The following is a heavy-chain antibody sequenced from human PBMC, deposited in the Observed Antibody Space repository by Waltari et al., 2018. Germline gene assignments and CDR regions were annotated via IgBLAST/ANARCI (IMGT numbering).Heavy chain of an antibody. Sequence: QVQLVQSGAEVKKPGCSVEVSLKASGGTFSCYAITWGRQAPGQGREWMGGIIPIFGTANYAQKFQGRVTITADESTSTAYMDLSSLRSEDTAVYYCARGVEMATIDSWGQGTLVTVSS. CDR2: IIPIFGTA. CDR3: ARGVEMATIDS. V-gene: IGHV1-69*01. CDR1: GGTFSCYA. J-gene: IGHJ4*02. D-gene: IGHD5-12*01.